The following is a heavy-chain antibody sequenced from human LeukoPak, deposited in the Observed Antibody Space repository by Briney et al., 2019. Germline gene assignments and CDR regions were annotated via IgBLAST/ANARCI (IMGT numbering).Heavy chain of an antibody. J-gene: IGHJ3*01. D-gene: IGHD3-3*01. V-gene: IGHV1-2*06. CDR1: GYTFTSYG. CDR2: INPDTGDT. Sequence: ASVKVSCKASGYTFTSYGISWVRQAPGQGLEWMGRINPDTGDTNYAQKFQGRVTMTRDTSISTAYMELTSLRSDDTAMYYCAKASRTIFGVVIVVGRPSDAFDVWGQGTMVTVSS. CDR3: AKASRTIFGVVIVVGRPSDAFDV.